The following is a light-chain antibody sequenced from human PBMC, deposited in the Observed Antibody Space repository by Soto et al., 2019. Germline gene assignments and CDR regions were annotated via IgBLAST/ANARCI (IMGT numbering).Light chain of an antibody. V-gene: IGKV1-5*03. Sequence: DIQMTQSPSPLSASVGDRVTVTCRASQSISSWLAWYQQKPGKAPKLLIYKASNLKSGVPSRFSGSGSGTEFTLTISSLQPDDVATYYCQQYNSYSRTLGQGTKVDIK. J-gene: IGKJ1*01. CDR3: QQYNSYSRT. CDR1: QSISSW. CDR2: KAS.